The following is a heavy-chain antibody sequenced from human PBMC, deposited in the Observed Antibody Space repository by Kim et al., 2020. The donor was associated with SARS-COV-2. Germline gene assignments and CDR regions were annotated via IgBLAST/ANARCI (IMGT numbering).Heavy chain of an antibody. V-gene: IGHV3-21*01. J-gene: IGHJ6*02. CDR2: SMYI. Sequence: SMYIYDADSVKGRFTNARDNAKNSLYLQMNSLRAEDTAVYYCARDPGMDVWGQGTTVTVSS. CDR3: ARDPGMDV.